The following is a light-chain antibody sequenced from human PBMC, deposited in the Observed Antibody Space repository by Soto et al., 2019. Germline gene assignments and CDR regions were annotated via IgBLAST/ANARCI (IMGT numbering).Light chain of an antibody. CDR3: AAWDDSLSGDYV. V-gene: IGLV1-47*02. Sequence: QSVLTQPPSASGTPGKRVTISCSGSSSNIGSNYVYWYQQLPGTAPKLLIYSNNQRPSGVPDRFSGSKSGTSASLAISGLRSEDEADYYCAAWDDSLSGDYVFGTGTKLTVL. CDR1: SSNIGSNY. CDR2: SNN. J-gene: IGLJ1*01.